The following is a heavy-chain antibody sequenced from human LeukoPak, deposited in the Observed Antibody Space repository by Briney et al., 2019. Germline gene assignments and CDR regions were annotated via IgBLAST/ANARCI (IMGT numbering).Heavy chain of an antibody. J-gene: IGHJ4*02. V-gene: IGHV1-69*13. CDR2: IIPILGTA. CDR1: GGTFSSYA. CDR3: ARDGMEGDYGDYVRPY. D-gene: IGHD4-17*01. Sequence: SVKVSCKASGGTFSSYAISWVRQAPGQGLEWMGGIIPILGTANYAQKFQGRVTITADESTSTAYMELSSLRSEDTAVYYCARDGMEGDYGDYVRPYWGQGTLVTVSS.